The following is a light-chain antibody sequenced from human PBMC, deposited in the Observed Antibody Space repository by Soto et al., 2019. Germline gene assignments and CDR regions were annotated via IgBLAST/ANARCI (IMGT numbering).Light chain of an antibody. V-gene: IGKV1-5*03. J-gene: IGKJ1*01. CDR1: QSISSW. CDR3: QQYNSYPWT. CDR2: KAS. Sequence: DIQMTQSPSTLSASVGDRLTITCRASQSISSWLAWYQQKTGKAPKLLIYKASSLESGVPSRFSGSGSGTEFTLTISSLQPDDFATYYCQQYNSYPWTFGQGTKVDIK.